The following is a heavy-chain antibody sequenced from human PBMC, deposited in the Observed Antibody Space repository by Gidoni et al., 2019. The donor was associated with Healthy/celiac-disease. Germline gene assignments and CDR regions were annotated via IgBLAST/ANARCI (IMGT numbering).Heavy chain of an antibody. Sequence: QVQLVQSGAEVKKPGASVKVSCKASGYTFTSSYMHWVRQAPGQGLEWMGIINPSGGSTSYAQKFQGRVTMTRDTSTSTVYMELSSLRSEDTAVYYCARDRAMGDFWSGYYTPWPPYGMDVWGQGTTVTVSS. D-gene: IGHD3-3*01. V-gene: IGHV1-46*01. CDR1: GYTFTSSY. J-gene: IGHJ6*02. CDR2: INPSGGST. CDR3: ARDRAMGDFWSGYYTPWPPYGMDV.